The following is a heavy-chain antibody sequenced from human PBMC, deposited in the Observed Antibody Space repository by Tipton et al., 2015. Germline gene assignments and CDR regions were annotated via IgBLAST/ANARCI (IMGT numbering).Heavy chain of an antibody. CDR2: IYYSGST. D-gene: IGHD5-12*01. Sequence: TLSLTCAVSGGSFSTYYWSWIRRPPGKGLEWIGYIYYSGSTNYNPSLKSRVTVLLDTSKTQFSLSLTSVTAADTAVYYCARVPDSGFDAFDIWGQGTMVTVSS. V-gene: IGHV4-59*01. CDR1: GGSFSTYY. CDR3: ARVPDSGFDAFDI. J-gene: IGHJ3*02.